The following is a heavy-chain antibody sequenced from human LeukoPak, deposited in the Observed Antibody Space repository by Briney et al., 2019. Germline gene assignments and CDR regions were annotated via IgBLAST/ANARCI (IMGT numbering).Heavy chain of an antibody. CDR1: GFTFSNYE. J-gene: IGHJ3*02. D-gene: IGHD6-13*01. CDR2: IGPAGDT. CDR3: ARESSSSSTGAFDI. Sequence: GGSLRLSCAASGFTFSNYEIHWVRQTTGKGLEWVSAIGPAGDTYYPGSVKGRFTVSRENAKNSLYLQMNSLRAGDTAVYFCARESSSSSTGAFDIWGQGTMVTVSS. V-gene: IGHV3-13*01.